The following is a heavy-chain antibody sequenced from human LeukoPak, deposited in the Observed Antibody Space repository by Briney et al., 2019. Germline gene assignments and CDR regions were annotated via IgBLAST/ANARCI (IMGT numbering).Heavy chain of an antibody. V-gene: IGHV1-69*04. D-gene: IGHD6-13*01. J-gene: IGHJ4*02. CDR1: GGTFSSLA. Sequence: SVKVSCKASGGTFSSLAINWVRQAPGQGLGWLGRIIPVLDVTHYAQNFQGRVTITADKSTTTAYMDLTDLVSEDTALYYCAKGGPAAPFDHWGQGTLVSVSS. CDR2: IIPVLDVT. CDR3: AKGGPAAPFDH.